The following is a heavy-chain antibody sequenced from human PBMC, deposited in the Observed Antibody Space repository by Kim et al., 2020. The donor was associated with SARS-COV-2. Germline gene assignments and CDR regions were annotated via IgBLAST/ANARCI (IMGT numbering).Heavy chain of an antibody. Sequence: GGSLRLSCAASGFTFSSYSMNWVRQAPGKGLEWVSSISSSSYIYYADSVKGRFTISRDNAKNSLYLQMNSLRAEDTAVYYCARGSGGFGEFLFDYWGQGTLVTVSS. CDR2: ISSSSYI. CDR3: ARGSGGFGEFLFDY. J-gene: IGHJ4*02. V-gene: IGHV3-21*01. CDR1: GFTFSSYS. D-gene: IGHD3-10*01.